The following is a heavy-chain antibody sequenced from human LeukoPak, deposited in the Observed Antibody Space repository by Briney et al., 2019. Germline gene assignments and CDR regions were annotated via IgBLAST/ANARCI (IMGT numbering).Heavy chain of an antibody. V-gene: IGHV3-23*01. CDR3: AKDPNGDYIGTFDI. CDR2: ITGSGGRT. Sequence: GGSLRLSCATSQFKFNNYGMTWVRQAPGKGLEWVSSITGSGGRTQYADSVQGRFTISRDNSKNTLYLQMNSLRAEDTAVHYCAKDPNGDYIGTFDIWGQGTMVTVSS. D-gene: IGHD4-17*01. J-gene: IGHJ3*02. CDR1: QFKFNNYG.